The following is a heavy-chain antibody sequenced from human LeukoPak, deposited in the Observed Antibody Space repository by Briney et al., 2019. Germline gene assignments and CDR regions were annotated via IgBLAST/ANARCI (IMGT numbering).Heavy chain of an antibody. CDR3: ARVGGYSYGYPPDY. J-gene: IGHJ4*02. D-gene: IGHD5-18*01. CDR1: GFTFSSYA. Sequence: GGSLRLSCAASGFTFSSYAMSWVRQAPGKGLEWVSAISGSGGSTYYADSVKGRFTISRDNSKNTLYLQMNSLGAEDTAVYYCARVGGYSYGYPPDYWGQGTLVTVSS. CDR2: ISGSGGST. V-gene: IGHV3-23*01.